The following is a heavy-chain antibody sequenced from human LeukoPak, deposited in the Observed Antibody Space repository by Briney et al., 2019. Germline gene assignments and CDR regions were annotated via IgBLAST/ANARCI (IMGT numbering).Heavy chain of an antibody. Sequence: GGSLRLSCAGSGFTFSVYNMYWVRQAPGKGLEWVSSISSSSTYIYYADSVKGRFTISRDNAKNSLYLQMNGLRAEDTALYHCARDSDFDYWGQGTLVTVSS. CDR1: GFTFSVYN. J-gene: IGHJ4*02. CDR3: ARDSDFDY. CDR2: ISSSSTYI. V-gene: IGHV3-21*01.